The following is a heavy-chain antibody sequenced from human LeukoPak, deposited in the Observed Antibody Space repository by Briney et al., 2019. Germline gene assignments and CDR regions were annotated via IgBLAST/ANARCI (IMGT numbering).Heavy chain of an antibody. V-gene: IGHV4-59*11. CDR3: ARVSDVGYYDSSGYYRLSYAFDI. CDR2: IYYSGST. J-gene: IGHJ3*02. Sequence: SETLSLTCTVSGGSISSHYWSWIRQPPGKGLEWIRYIYYSGSTNYNPSLKSRVTILVDTSKNQFSLKLSSVTAADTAVYYCARVSDVGYYDSSGYYRLSYAFDIWGQGTMVTVSS. CDR1: GGSISSHY. D-gene: IGHD3-22*01.